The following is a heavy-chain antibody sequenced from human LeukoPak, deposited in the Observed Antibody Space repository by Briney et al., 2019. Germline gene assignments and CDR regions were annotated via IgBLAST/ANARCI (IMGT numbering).Heavy chain of an antibody. J-gene: IGHJ5*02. Sequence: GSSVKVSCKASGGTFSSYAIGWVRQAPGQGLEWMGGIIPIFGTANYAQKFQGRVTITTDESTSTAYMELSSLRSEDTAVYYCARGGIVATIANWFDPWGQGTLVTVSS. D-gene: IGHD5-12*01. CDR1: GGTFSSYA. CDR2: IIPIFGTA. CDR3: ARGGIVATIANWFDP. V-gene: IGHV1-69*05.